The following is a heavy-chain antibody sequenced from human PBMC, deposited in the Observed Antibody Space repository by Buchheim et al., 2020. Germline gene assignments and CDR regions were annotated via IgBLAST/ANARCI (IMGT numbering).Heavy chain of an antibody. CDR2: ISAYNGNT. CDR1: GYTFTSYG. J-gene: IGHJ5*02. V-gene: IGHV1-18*01. D-gene: IGHD5-12*01. Sequence: QVQLVQSGAEVKKPGASVKVSCKASGYTFTSYGISWVRQAPGQGLEWMGWISAYNGNTNYAQKLQGRVTMTTDTSTSTAYMELRSLRSDDTAVYYCARDVGDIVATLRNADYEKWFDPWGQGTL. CDR3: ARDVGDIVATLRNADYEKWFDP.